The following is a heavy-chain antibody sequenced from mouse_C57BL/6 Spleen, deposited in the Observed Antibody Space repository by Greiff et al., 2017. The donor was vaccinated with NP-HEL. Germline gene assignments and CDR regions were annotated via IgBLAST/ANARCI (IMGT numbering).Heavy chain of an antibody. Sequence: VQLQQSGAELVRPGASVKLSCKASGYTFTDYYINWVKQRPGQGLEWIARIYPGSGNTYYNEKFKGKATLTAEKSSSTAYMQLSSLTSEDSAVYFCARGATVVATGDYFDYWGQGTTLTVSS. D-gene: IGHD1-1*01. J-gene: IGHJ2*01. CDR1: GYTFTDYY. V-gene: IGHV1-76*01. CDR2: IYPGSGNT. CDR3: ARGATVVATGDYFDY.